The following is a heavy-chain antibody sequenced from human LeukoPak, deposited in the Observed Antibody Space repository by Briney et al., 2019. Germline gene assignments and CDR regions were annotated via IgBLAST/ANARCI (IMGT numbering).Heavy chain of an antibody. CDR3: ARVGGRYCSSTSCCAWDY. V-gene: IGHV1-18*01. CDR2: ISAYNTNT. D-gene: IGHD2-2*01. CDR1: GYTFTDYG. J-gene: IGHJ4*02. Sequence: ASVKVSCKASGYTFTDYGFTWVRQAPGQGLEWMGWISAYNTNTNYAQKLQDRVTMTTDTSTSTAYMELRSLRSDDTAVYYCARVGGRYCSSTSCCAWDYWGQGTLVTVSS.